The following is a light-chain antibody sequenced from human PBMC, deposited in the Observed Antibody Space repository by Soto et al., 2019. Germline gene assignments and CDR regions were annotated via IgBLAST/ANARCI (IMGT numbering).Light chain of an antibody. CDR2: RNN. V-gene: IGLV1-47*01. J-gene: IGLJ7*01. CDR3: AAWDDSLGGAE. CDR1: SSNIGSNY. Sequence: QSVLTQPPSASGTPGQRVIISCSGSSSNIGSNYVYWYQQLPGTAPRLLIYRNNQRPSGVPDRFSGSKSGTSASLAISGLRSEDEAAYYCAAWDDSLGGAEFGGGTQLTVL.